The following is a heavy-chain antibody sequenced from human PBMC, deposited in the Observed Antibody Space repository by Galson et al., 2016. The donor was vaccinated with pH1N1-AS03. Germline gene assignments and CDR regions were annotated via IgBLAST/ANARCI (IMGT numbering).Heavy chain of an antibody. D-gene: IGHD3-10*01. J-gene: IGHJ5*02. CDR2: INVGNGNT. V-gene: IGHV1-3*01. CDR3: ARDPYYGSGTYSDGVRNWFDP. CDR1: GYTFTKYA. Sequence: SVKVSCKASGYTFTKYAIHWVRQAPGQRPEWMGWINVGNGNTKYSQKFQGRVTITRDSSANTAYMELSSLRSEDTAVFYCARDPYYGSGTYSDGVRNWFDPWGQGTLVTVSS.